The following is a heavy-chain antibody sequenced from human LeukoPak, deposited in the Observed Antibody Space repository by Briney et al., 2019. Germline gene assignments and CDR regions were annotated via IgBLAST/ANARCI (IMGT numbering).Heavy chain of an antibody. Sequence: GRSLRLSCAASGFTFSSYAMSWVRQAPGKGLEWVSAISGSGGSTYYADSVKGRFTISRDNSKNTLYLQMNSLRAEDTAVYYCAKGGTSYYYYMDVWGKGTTVTVSS. CDR2: ISGSGGST. D-gene: IGHD1-7*01. CDR1: GFTFSSYA. J-gene: IGHJ6*03. CDR3: AKGGTSYYYYMDV. V-gene: IGHV3-23*01.